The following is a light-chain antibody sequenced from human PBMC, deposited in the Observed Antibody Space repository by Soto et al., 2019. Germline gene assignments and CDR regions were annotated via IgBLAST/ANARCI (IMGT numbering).Light chain of an antibody. CDR1: QSVSSN. V-gene: IGKV3-15*01. J-gene: IGKJ5*01. CDR2: EAS. CDR3: HQYNNRPKT. Sequence: EIVLTQSPVTLSLSPGERATLSCRASQSVSSNYLAWYQQKPGQAPRLLIYEASTRATGILARFSGSGSGTEFTLTISSLQSEDFAVYYCHQYNNRPKTFGQGTRLEIK.